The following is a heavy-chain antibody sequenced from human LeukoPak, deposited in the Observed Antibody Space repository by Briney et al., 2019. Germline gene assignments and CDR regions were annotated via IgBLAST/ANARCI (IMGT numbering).Heavy chain of an antibody. CDR1: GFTFSSYA. CDR2: ISGSGGST. Sequence: GGSLRLSCAASGFTFSSYAMSWVRQAPGKGLEWVSAISGSGGSTYYADSVKGRFTISRDNAKNSLYLQMNSLRAEDTAVYYCARGLSRLDYWGQGTLVTVSS. V-gene: IGHV3-23*01. CDR3: ARGLSRLDY. J-gene: IGHJ4*02.